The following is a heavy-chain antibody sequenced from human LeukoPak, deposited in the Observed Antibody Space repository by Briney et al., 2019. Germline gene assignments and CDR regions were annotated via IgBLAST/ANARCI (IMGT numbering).Heavy chain of an antibody. D-gene: IGHD3-22*01. J-gene: IGHJ3*02. V-gene: IGHV1-2*02. CDR2: INCNSGGT. Sequence: ASVKVSFKSSGYTFTGYYMHWVRQAPGQGLEWMGWINCNSGGTNYAQKFQGRVTMTRDTSVSTAYMELSRLRYDDTAVYYCARDDSSGYYHRAFDIWGQGTMVTVSS. CDR1: GYTFTGYY. CDR3: ARDDSSGYYHRAFDI.